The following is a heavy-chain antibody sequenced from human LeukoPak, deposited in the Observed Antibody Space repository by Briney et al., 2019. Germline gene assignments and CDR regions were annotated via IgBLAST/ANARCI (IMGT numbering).Heavy chain of an antibody. CDR3: ARGGLGSAGAIWTPDLLQKYYFDY. D-gene: IGHD1-26*01. V-gene: IGHV1-2*04. CDR1: GYTFTGYY. CDR2: INPNSGGT. Sequence: ASVKVSCKASGYTFTGYYMHWVRQAPGQGLEWTGWINPNSGGTNYAQKFQGWVTMTRDTSISTAYMELSRLRSDDTAVYYCARGGLGSAGAIWTPDLLQKYYFDYWGQGTLVTVSS. J-gene: IGHJ4*02.